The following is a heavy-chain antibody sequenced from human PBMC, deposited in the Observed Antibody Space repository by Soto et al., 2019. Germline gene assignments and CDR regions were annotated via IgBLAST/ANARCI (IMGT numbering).Heavy chain of an antibody. CDR2: IYYSGST. CDR1: GGSISSYY. J-gene: IGHJ3*02. CDR3: SRRYSSAFDI. V-gene: IGHV4-59*08. Sequence: QVQLQESGPGLVKPSETLSLTCTVSGGSISSYYWSWIRQPPGKGLEWIGYIYYSGSTNYNPSLKRRVRISVDTSKCQFSLKLSSVTAADTAVYYCSRRYSSAFDIWGQGTMVTVSS. D-gene: IGHD6-13*01.